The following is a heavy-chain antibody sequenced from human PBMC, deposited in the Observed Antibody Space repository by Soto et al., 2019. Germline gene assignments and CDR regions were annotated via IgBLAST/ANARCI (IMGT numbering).Heavy chain of an antibody. D-gene: IGHD3-10*01. CDR2: IYYSGST. J-gene: IGHJ6*02. CDR3: ARADYGSGSYYIAYYYYGMDV. Sequence: SETLSLTCTVSGGSISSGGYYWSWIRQHPGKGLEWIGYIYYSGSTYYNPSLKSRVTISVDTSKNQFSLKLSSVTAADTAVYYCARADYGSGSYYIAYYYYGMDVWGQGTTVTVSS. CDR1: GGSISSGGYY. V-gene: IGHV4-31*03.